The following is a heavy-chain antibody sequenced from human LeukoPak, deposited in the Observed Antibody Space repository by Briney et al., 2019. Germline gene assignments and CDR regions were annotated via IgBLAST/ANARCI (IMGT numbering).Heavy chain of an antibody. D-gene: IGHD3-10*01. J-gene: IGHJ5*02. V-gene: IGHV4-34*01. CDR2: INHSGST. CDR1: GGSFSGYY. CDR3: ARFSGKITMVRGVFFDP. Sequence: PSETLSLTCAVYGGSFSGYYWSWIRQPPGKGLEWIGEINHSGSTNYNPSFKSRVTISVDTSENQFSLKLSSVTAADTAVYYCARFSGKITMVRGVFFDPWGQGTLVTVSS.